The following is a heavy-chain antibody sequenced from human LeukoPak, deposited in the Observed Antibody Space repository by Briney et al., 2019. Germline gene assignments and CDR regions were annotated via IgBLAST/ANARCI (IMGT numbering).Heavy chain of an antibody. Sequence: GGSLRLSCAASGFTFSSYSMNWVRQAPGKGLEWVSSISSSSSYIYYADSLKGRFTISRDNSKNTVYLQMNSLRTEDTALYYCAKNRWGSVATPDSWGQGTLVTVSS. V-gene: IGHV3-21*01. CDR1: GFTFSSYS. D-gene: IGHD5-12*01. CDR3: AKNRWGSVATPDS. J-gene: IGHJ4*02. CDR2: ISSSSSYI.